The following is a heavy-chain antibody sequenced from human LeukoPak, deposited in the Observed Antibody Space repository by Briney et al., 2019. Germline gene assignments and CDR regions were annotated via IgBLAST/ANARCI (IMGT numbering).Heavy chain of an antibody. CDR3: ARGDFCSKSNCYLRPMDV. CDR2: LYYSGST. CDR1: GGSISDYY. J-gene: IGHJ6*03. D-gene: IGHD3-3*01. Sequence: PSETLSLICTVSGGSISDYYWNWIRQPPGKGLEWIGYLYYSGSTIYNPSLKSRVTMSVDTAKNQFSLKLRSVTAADTAVYYCARGDFCSKSNCYLRPMDVWGKGTTVTVSS. V-gene: IGHV4-59*01.